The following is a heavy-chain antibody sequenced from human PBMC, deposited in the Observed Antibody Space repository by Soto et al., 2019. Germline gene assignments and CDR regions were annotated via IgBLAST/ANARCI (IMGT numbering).Heavy chain of an antibody. CDR1: GFTFSSYA. J-gene: IGHJ4*02. D-gene: IGHD1-26*01. CDR2: ISYDGSNK. Sequence: RGSLRLFCAASGFTFSSYAMHWVRQAPGKGLEWVAVISYDGSNKYYADSVKGRFTISRDNSKNTLYLQMNSLRAEDTAVYYCARAPAKGATTLDYWGQGTLVTVSS. V-gene: IGHV3-30-3*01. CDR3: ARAPAKGATTLDY.